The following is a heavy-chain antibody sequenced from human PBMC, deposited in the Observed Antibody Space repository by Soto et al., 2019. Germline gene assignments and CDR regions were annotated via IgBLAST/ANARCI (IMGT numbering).Heavy chain of an antibody. V-gene: IGHV1-2*02. Sequence: ASVKVSCKASGYTFTGYYIHWVRQAPGQGLEWMGWINPNSGGTNYAQKFQGRVTMTRDTSISTAYMELSRLRSDDTAVYYCARERETIRIAARPPSNWFDPWGQGTLVTVSS. D-gene: IGHD6-6*01. CDR3: ARERETIRIAARPPSNWFDP. CDR1: GYTFTGYY. CDR2: INPNSGGT. J-gene: IGHJ5*02.